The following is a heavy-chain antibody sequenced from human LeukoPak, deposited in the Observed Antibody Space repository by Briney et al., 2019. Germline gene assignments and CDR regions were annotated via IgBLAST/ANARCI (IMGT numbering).Heavy chain of an antibody. D-gene: IGHD6-19*01. Sequence: SVKVSCKASGGTFSSYAISWVRQAPGQGPEWMGRIIPILGIANYAQKFQGRVTITADKSTSTAYMELSSLRSEDTAVYYCASRLAVAGTIPDYWGQGTLVTVSS. CDR3: ASRLAVAGTIPDY. V-gene: IGHV1-69*04. CDR2: IIPILGIA. J-gene: IGHJ4*02. CDR1: GGTFSSYA.